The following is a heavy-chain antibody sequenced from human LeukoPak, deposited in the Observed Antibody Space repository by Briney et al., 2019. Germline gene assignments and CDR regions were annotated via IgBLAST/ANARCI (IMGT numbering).Heavy chain of an antibody. CDR2: ISGSGGST. D-gene: IGHD6-6*01. Sequence: GGSLRLSCAASGLTFSSYAMSWVRQAPGKGLEWVSAISGSGGSTYYADSVKGRFTISRDNSKNTLYLQMNSLRGEDTAVYYCAKDPDSSSSPDYFDYWGQGTLVTVSS. J-gene: IGHJ4*02. CDR3: AKDPDSSSSPDYFDY. V-gene: IGHV3-23*01. CDR1: GLTFSSYA.